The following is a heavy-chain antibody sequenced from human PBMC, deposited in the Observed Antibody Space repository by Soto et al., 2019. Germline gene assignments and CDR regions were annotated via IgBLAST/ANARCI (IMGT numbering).Heavy chain of an antibody. Sequence: PSETLSLTCAVYGGSFSGYYWSWIRQPPGKGLEWIGEINHSGSTNYNPSLKSRVTISVDTSKNQFSLKLSSVTAADTAVYYCARGNRGYFVLLNWFETWGQGKPVTVS. V-gene: IGHV4-34*01. CDR1: GGSFSGYY. D-gene: IGHD3-9*01. J-gene: IGHJ5*02. CDR3: ARGNRGYFVLLNWFET. CDR2: INHSGST.